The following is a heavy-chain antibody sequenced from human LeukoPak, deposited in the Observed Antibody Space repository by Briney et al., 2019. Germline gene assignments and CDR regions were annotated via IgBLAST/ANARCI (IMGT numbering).Heavy chain of an antibody. CDR1: GFTFSSYA. CDR3: AKDPTAMVYYYYYGMDV. D-gene: IGHD5-18*01. Sequence: GGSLRLSCVASGFTFSSYAMSWVRQAPGKGLEWVSAISGSGGSTYYADSVKGRFTISRDNSKNTLYLQMNSLRAEDTAVYYCAKDPTAMVYYYYYGMDVWGQGTTVTVSS. V-gene: IGHV3-23*01. CDR2: ISGSGGST. J-gene: IGHJ6*02.